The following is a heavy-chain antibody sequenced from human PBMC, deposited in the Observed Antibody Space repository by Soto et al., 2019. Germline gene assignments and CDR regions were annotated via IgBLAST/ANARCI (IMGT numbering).Heavy chain of an antibody. CDR2: IYHSGST. CDR3: ARERRGGVAAAALNYYYYGMDV. V-gene: IGHV4-4*02. D-gene: IGHD6-25*01. Sequence: SETLSLTCAVSGGSISSSNWWSWVRQPPGKGLEWIGEIYHSGSTNYNPSLKSRVTISVDKSKNQFSLKLSSVTAADTAVYYCARERRGGVAAAALNYYYYGMDVWGQGTTVTVSS. J-gene: IGHJ6*02. CDR1: GGSISSSNW.